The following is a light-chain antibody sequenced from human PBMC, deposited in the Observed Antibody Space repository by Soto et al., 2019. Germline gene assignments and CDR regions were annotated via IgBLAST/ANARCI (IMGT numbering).Light chain of an antibody. CDR3: QQYDSYALT. J-gene: IGKJ4*01. CDR1: QSISSW. CDR2: KAS. V-gene: IGKV1-5*03. Sequence: DIQMTQSPSTLSASVGDRVTITCRASQSISSWLSWYQQKPGKAPKLLIYKASTLKSGVPSRFSGSGARTEFTLTISSLQPDDSATYYCQQYDSYALTFGGGTKVEIK.